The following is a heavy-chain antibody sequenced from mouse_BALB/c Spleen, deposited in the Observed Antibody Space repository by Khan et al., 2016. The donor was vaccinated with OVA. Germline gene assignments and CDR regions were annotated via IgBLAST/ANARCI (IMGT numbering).Heavy chain of an antibody. CDR2: INPYNGGT. CDR1: GYIFTNYV. V-gene: IGHV1S136*01. D-gene: IGHD4-1*01. CDR3: ARGNWQSYYFDY. J-gene: IGHJ2*01. Sequence: VQLKESGPELVKPGASVKMSCKASGYIFTNYVLHWVKQKSGQGLEWIGNINPYNGGTKYNEKFKGRATLASDISSITAYMELSSLTSEDSAVYYCARGNWQSYYFDYWGQGTTLTLSS.